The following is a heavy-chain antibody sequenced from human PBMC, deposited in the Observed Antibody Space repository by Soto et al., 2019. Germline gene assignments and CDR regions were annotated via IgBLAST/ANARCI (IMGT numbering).Heavy chain of an antibody. CDR1: GGSFSGYY. J-gene: IGHJ6*02. CDR3: ARFRRVYAPRGGMDV. CDR2: INHSGST. Sequence: QVQLQQWGAGLLKPSETLSLTCAVYGGSFSGYYWSWIRQPPGKGLEWIGEINHSGSTNYNPSLKSRVTISLDTSKNQFSLKLSSVTAADTAVYYCARFRRVYAPRGGMDVWGQGTTVTVSS. D-gene: IGHD2-8*01. V-gene: IGHV4-34*01.